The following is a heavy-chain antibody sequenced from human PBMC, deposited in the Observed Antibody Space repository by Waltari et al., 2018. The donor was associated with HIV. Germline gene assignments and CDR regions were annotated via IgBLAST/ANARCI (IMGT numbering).Heavy chain of an antibody. Sequence: QVQLVQSGAEVKKPGSSVKVSCKASGGTFSSYAISWVRQAPGQGLEWMGVINPILCTANYAQKSQGRVTITADKSTSTAYMELSSLRSEDTAVYYCARVPFSISSSPGYYGMDVWGQGTTVTVSS. J-gene: IGHJ6*02. CDR1: GGTFSSYA. CDR3: ARVPFSISSSPGYYGMDV. CDR2: INPILCTA. D-gene: IGHD6-6*01. V-gene: IGHV1-69*06.